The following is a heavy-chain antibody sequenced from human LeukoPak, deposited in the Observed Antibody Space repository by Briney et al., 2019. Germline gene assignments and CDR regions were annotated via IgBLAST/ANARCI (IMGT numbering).Heavy chain of an antibody. V-gene: IGHV3-43*02. CDR3: ASQTKHYYGSGSYWSAFDI. Sequence: GGSLRLSCAASGFTFDDHAMHWVRQGPGKSLEWVSLSGDDGSTKYAESVKGRFTISRDNSKNSLYLGMNSLRIEDTAVYHCASQTKHYYGSGSYWSAFDIWGQGTMVTVSS. CDR2: SGDDGST. CDR1: GFTFDDHA. J-gene: IGHJ3*02. D-gene: IGHD3-10*01.